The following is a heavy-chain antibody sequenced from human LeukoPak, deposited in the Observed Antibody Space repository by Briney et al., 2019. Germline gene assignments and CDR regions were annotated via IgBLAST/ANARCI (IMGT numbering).Heavy chain of an antibody. CDR1: GFTFSSYA. CDR3: AREEEGCEFDY. CDR2: ISSNGGST. J-gene: IGHJ4*02. D-gene: IGHD2-15*01. Sequence: PGGSLRLSCAASGFTFSSYAMHWVRQAPGKGLEYVSAISSNGGSTYYANSVKGRFTISRDNSKNTLYLQMGSLRAEDMAVYYCAREEEGCEFDYWGQGTLVTVSS. V-gene: IGHV3-64*01.